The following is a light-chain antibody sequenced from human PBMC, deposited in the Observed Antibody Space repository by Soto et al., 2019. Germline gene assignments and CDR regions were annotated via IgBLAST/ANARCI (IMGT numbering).Light chain of an antibody. CDR2: DAS. J-gene: IGKJ1*01. V-gene: IGKV3-11*01. CDR3: HQYGGARWT. Sequence: EIVLTQSPATLSLSPGERATLSCRASQSVSSYLAWYQQKPGQAPRLLIYDASNRATGIPARFSGSGSGTDFTLTISSLEPEDCAVYYCHQYGGARWTFGQGTKVDIK. CDR1: QSVSSY.